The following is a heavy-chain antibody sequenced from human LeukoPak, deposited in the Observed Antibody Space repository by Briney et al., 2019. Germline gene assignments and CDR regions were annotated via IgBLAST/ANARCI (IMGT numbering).Heavy chain of an antibody. J-gene: IGHJ4*02. V-gene: IGHV3-23*01. D-gene: IGHD3-22*01. Sequence: GGSLRLSRAVSGITLRNYGMSRVLQPPGRGQEWVAGIRGRGGRKNNAHSVKGRFTVSRDNPKNTLYLQMNSLRAEDTAVYFCAKRGVVIRVILVGFHKEANYFDSWGQGALVTVSS. CDR3: AKRGVVIRVILVGFHKEANYFDS. CDR1: GITLRNYG. CDR2: IRGRGGRK.